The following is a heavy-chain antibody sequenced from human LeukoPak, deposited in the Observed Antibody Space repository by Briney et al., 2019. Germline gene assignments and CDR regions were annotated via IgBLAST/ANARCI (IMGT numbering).Heavy chain of an antibody. CDR2: IIPIFGTA. V-gene: IGHV1-69*05. CDR3: ARVHLGYDSSVQWYFDL. J-gene: IGHJ2*01. Sequence: GSSVKVSCKASGGTFSSYAISWVRQAPGQGLEWMGGIIPIFGTANYAQKFQGRVTITTDESTSTAYMELSSLRSEDTAVYYCARVHLGYDSSVQWYFDLWGHGTLVTVSS. CDR1: GGTFSSYA. D-gene: IGHD3-22*01.